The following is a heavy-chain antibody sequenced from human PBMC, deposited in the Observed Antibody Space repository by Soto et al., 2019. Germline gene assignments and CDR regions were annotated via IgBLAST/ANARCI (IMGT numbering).Heavy chain of an antibody. CDR3: AKEGPRGSYYFDY. J-gene: IGHJ4*02. CDR2: ISYDGSNK. Sequence: QVQLVESGGGVVQPGRSLRLSCAASGFTFSSYGMHWVRQAPGKGLEWVAVISYDGSNKYYADSVKGRFTISRDSSKNTLCLQMNSLRAEDTAVYYCAKEGPRGSYYFDYWGQGTLVTVSS. CDR1: GFTFSSYG. V-gene: IGHV3-30*18. D-gene: IGHD1-26*01.